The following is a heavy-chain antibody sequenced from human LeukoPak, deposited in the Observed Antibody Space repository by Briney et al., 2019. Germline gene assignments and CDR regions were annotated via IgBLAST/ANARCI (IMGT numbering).Heavy chain of an antibody. CDR1: GGSISSSSYY. CDR2: IYYSGST. D-gene: IGHD5-18*01. CDR3: ATTGYSYGSSGDY. J-gene: IGHJ4*02. Sequence: SETLSLACTVSGGSISSSSYYWGWIRQPPGKGLEWIGSIYYSGSTYYNPSLKSRVTISVDTSKNQFSLKLSSVTAADTAVYYCATTGYSYGSSGDYWGQGTLVTVSS. V-gene: IGHV4-39*01.